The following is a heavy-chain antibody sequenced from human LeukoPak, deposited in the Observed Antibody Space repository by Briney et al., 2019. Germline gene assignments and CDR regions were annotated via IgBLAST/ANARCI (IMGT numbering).Heavy chain of an antibody. D-gene: IGHD3-22*01. CDR2: IYYSGNT. V-gene: IGHV4-39*02. CDR3: AREVDNSDYYHPGAFDI. CDR1: GGSIRSYS. J-gene: IGHJ3*02. Sequence: HSETLSLTCTVSGGSIRSYSWSWIRQPPGKGLEWIGRIYYSGNTYYNASLKSQVSISIDTSKNQFSLKLTSVTAADTAVYYCAREVDNSDYYHPGAFDIWGQGTMVTVSS.